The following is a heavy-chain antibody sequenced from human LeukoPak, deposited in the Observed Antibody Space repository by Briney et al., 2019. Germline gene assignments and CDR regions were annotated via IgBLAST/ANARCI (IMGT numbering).Heavy chain of an antibody. Sequence: GASVKVSCKASGYTFTGYYMHWVRQAPGQGLEWMGWINPNSGGTNYVQKFQGRVTMTRDTPISTAYMELSRLRSDDTAVYYCARDRYYYDSSGYYWNYYFDYWGQGTLVTVSS. CDR3: ARDRYYYDSSGYYWNYYFDY. CDR2: INPNSGGT. CDR1: GYTFTGYY. V-gene: IGHV1-2*02. J-gene: IGHJ4*02. D-gene: IGHD3-22*01.